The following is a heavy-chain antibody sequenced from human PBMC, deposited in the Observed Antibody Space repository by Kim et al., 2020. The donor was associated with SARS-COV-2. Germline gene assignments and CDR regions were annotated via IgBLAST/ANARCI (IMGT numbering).Heavy chain of an antibody. V-gene: IGHV3-21*01. J-gene: IGHJ4*02. CDR3: ARRYYYDSSGYYPLDY. D-gene: IGHD3-22*01. Sequence: SVKGRFTISRDNAKNSLYLQMNSLRAEDTAVYYCARRYYYDSSGYYPLDYWGQGTLVTVSS.